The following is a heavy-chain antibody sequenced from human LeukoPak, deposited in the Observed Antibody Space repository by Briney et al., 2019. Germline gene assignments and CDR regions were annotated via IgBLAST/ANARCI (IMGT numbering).Heavy chain of an antibody. CDR1: GFTFSSYA. CDR2: ISGSGGST. V-gene: IGHV3-23*01. CDR3: AKGPYYYGSGSYLYY. Sequence: PGGSLRLSCAASGFTFSSYAMSWVRQAPGKGLEWVSAISGSGGSTYYADSVKGRFTISRDNSKNTLYLQMNSLRAEDTAVYYCAKGPYYYGSGSYLYYWGQGTLVTVSS. D-gene: IGHD3-10*01. J-gene: IGHJ4*02.